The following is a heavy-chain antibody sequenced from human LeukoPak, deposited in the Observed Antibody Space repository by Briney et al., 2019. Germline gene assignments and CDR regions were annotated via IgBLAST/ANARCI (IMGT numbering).Heavy chain of an antibody. Sequence: GGSLRLSCTASGFMFSSSGMHWVRQAPGKGLEWVAVISYDGSNKYYADSVKGRFTISRDNSKNTLYLQMNSLRAEDTAVYYCAKDYYGSGSYYKAAALHDYWGQGTLVTVSS. CDR1: GFMFSSSG. J-gene: IGHJ4*02. D-gene: IGHD3-10*01. CDR3: AKDYYGSGSYYKAAALHDY. CDR2: ISYDGSNK. V-gene: IGHV3-30*18.